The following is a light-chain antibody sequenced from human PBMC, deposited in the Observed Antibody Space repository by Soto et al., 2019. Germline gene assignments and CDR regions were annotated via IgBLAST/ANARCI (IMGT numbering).Light chain of an antibody. CDR1: QSISSN. J-gene: IGKJ4*01. CDR3: QMYNNWLAT. Sequence: EIVMTQXPXXXXVSPGERATLSCRANQSISSNLAWYQQKPGQAPRLLIYGAATRATGIPARFSGSGSGTDFTLTISGLQSEDFAVYYCQMYNNWLATFGGGTKVEIK. V-gene: IGKV3-15*01. CDR2: GAA.